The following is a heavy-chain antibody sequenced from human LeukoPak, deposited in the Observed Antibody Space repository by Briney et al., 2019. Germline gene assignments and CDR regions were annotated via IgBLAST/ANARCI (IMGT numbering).Heavy chain of an antibody. CDR1: GGSISSSSYY. V-gene: IGHV4-39*01. CDR2: IYYSGST. CDR3: ARRVGSQREIWFDP. D-gene: IGHD1-26*01. J-gene: IGHJ5*02. Sequence: SETLSLTCTVSGGSISSSSYYWGWIRQPPGKGLEWIGSIYYSGSTYYNPSLKSRVTISVDTSKNQFSLKLSSVTAADTAVYYRARRVGSQREIWFDPWGQGTLVTVSS.